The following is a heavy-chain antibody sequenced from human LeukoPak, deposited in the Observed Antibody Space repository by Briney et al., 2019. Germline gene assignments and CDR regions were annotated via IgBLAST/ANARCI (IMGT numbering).Heavy chain of an antibody. Sequence: ASVKVSCKASGYTFTTYDINWVRQATGQGLEWMGWMNPNSNDTGYAQKFQGRVTMTRNTSISTAYIELSSLRSEDTAVYYCASRDDSSGYYYYFDYWGQGTLVTVSS. CDR2: MNPNSNDT. D-gene: IGHD3-22*01. CDR3: ASRDDSSGYYYYFDY. J-gene: IGHJ4*02. V-gene: IGHV1-8*01. CDR1: GYTFTTYD.